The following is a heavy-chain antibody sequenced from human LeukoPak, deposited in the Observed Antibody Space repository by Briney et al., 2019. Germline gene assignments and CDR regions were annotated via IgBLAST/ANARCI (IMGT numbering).Heavy chain of an antibody. V-gene: IGHV3-30*04. CDR2: ISNDGSKK. D-gene: IGHD2-21*02. CDR1: GFTFSNYA. Sequence: PGRSLRLSCAASGFTFSNYAMHWVRQAPGKGLEWVAVISNDGSKKDYADSVKGRFTISRDNSKNTLYLQMNSLRAEDTAVYYCARSLYCGGDCYSGPFDYWGQGTLVTVSS. CDR3: ARSLYCGGDCYSGPFDY. J-gene: IGHJ4*02.